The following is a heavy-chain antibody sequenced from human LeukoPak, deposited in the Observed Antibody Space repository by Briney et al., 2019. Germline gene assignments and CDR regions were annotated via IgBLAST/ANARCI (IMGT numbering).Heavy chain of an antibody. J-gene: IGHJ6*03. D-gene: IGHD3-10*01. CDR3: AIGFGELSSKYYYYYMDV. CDR1: GYSLTSYW. V-gene: IGHV5-51*01. Sequence: GESLKISCKGSGYSLTSYWIGWVRQMPGKGLEWMGIIYPGDSDTRYSPSFQGQVTISADKSISTAYLQWSSLKASDTAMYYCAIGFGELSSKYYYYYMDVWGKGTTVTVSS. CDR2: IYPGDSDT.